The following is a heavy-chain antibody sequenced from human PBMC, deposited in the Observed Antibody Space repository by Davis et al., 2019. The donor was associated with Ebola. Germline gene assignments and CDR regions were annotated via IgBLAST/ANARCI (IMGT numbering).Heavy chain of an antibody. CDR2: IKQDGSEK. CDR3: AKDRTTMIVVVGGYYFDY. Sequence: GGSLRLSCAASGFTFSDYYMSWVRQAPGKGLEWVANIKQDGSEKDYADSVKGRFTISRDNSKNTLYLQMNSLRAEDTAVYYCAKDRTTMIVVVGGYYFDYWGQGTLVTVSS. D-gene: IGHD3-22*01. CDR1: GFTFSDYY. V-gene: IGHV3-7*01. J-gene: IGHJ4*02.